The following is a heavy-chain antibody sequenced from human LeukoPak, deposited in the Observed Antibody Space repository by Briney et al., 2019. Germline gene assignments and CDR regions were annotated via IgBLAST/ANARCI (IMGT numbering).Heavy chain of an antibody. D-gene: IGHD1-26*01. CDR3: ARVPSPTRDRTPIVGASHYYYYMDV. CDR2: ISAYNGNT. Sequence: ASVKVSCKASGYTFTSYGISWVRQAPGQGLEWMGWISAYNGNTNYAQKLQGRVTMTTDTSTSTAYMELRSLRSEDTAVYYCARVPSPTRDRTPIVGASHYYYYMDVWGKGTTVTVSS. J-gene: IGHJ6*03. V-gene: IGHV1-18*01. CDR1: GYTFTSYG.